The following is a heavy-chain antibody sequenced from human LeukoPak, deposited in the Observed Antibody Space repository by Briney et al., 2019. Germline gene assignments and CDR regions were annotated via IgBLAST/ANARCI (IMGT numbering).Heavy chain of an antibody. D-gene: IGHD1-1*01. CDR2: IYYNGDT. CDR3: ARERLSYYYMDA. V-gene: IGHV4-39*07. Sequence: PSETLSLTCTVSGGSIGSSTYSWVWVRQPPGKGLEWIGSIYYNGDTYYSPSLQSRVSISVATSKNQFSLKLSSVTAADTAVYYCARERLSYYYMDAWGKGTTVTVSS. CDR1: GGSIGSSTYS. J-gene: IGHJ6*03.